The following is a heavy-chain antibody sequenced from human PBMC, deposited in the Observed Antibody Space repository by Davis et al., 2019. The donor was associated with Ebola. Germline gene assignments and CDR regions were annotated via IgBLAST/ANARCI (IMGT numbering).Heavy chain of an antibody. CDR1: GYTFSSYG. J-gene: IGHJ4*02. Sequence: ASVKVSCKASGYTFSSYGISWVRQAPGQGLEWMGWISAYNGNTNYAQKFQGRVTMTTDTSTSTAYMELRSLRSDDTAVYYCARASGRYGSGSFTKYYFDYWGQGTLVTVSS. V-gene: IGHV1-18*01. CDR2: ISAYNGNT. CDR3: ARASGRYGSGSFTKYYFDY. D-gene: IGHD3-10*01.